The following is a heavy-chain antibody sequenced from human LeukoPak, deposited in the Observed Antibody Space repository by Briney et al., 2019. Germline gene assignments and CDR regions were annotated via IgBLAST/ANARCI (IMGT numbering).Heavy chain of an antibody. Sequence: SSETLSLTCSVSGVSVNNYYWNWIRQPAGKGLEWIGRIYSTGSTDYNPSLKSRVTMSVDTSQNQFSLNMSSMTAADTAVYYCARRVAGPNDAFDVWGQGTMVTVSS. CDR1: GVSVNNYY. J-gene: IGHJ3*01. CDR2: IYSTGST. D-gene: IGHD6-19*01. CDR3: ARRVAGPNDAFDV. V-gene: IGHV4-4*07.